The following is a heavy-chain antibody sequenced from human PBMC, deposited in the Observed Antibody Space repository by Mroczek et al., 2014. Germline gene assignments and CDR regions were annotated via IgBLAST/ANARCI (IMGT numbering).Heavy chain of an antibody. D-gene: IGHD6-19*01. Sequence: QVQLQQWGAGLLKPSETLSLTCAVYGGSFSGYYWSWIRQPPGKGLEWIGEINHSGSTNYNPSLKSRVTISVDTSKNQFSLKLSSVTAADTAVYYCARLRKSRRLVPNYFDYWGQGTLVTVSS. CDR3: ARLRKSRRLVPNYFDY. J-gene: IGHJ4*02. V-gene: IGHV4-34*01. CDR1: GGSFSGYY. CDR2: INHSGST.